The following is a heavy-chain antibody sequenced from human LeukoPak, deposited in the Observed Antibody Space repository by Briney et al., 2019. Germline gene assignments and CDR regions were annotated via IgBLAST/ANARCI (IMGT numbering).Heavy chain of an antibody. D-gene: IGHD1-1*01. J-gene: IGHJ6*02. CDR1: GGSIRSGGYF. V-gene: IGHV4-31*03. CDR3: ARDLPGYGMDV. CDR2: IYYSGST. Sequence: PSETLSLTCTVSGGSIRSGGYFWTWIRQHPGKGLEWIGYIYYSGSTNYNPSLKSRVTISVDTSKNQFSLKLSSVTAADTAVYYCARDLPGYGMDVWGQGNPGHRLL.